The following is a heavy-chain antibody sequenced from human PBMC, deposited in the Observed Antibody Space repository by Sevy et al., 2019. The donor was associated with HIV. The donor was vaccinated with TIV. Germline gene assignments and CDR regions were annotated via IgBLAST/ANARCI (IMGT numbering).Heavy chain of an antibody. V-gene: IGHV3-15*01. Sequence: GGSLRLSCAASEFIFTNAWMSWVRQAPGKGLEWVDRIKSKTNGGTTDYAAPVEGRFTISRDDSKKTLYLQMNSLKTEDTAVYYCTTDLEYQLERYYFNYWGQGTLVTVSS. CDR2: IKSKTNGGTT. CDR1: EFIFTNAW. J-gene: IGHJ4*02. D-gene: IGHD2-2*01. CDR3: TTDLEYQLERYYFNY.